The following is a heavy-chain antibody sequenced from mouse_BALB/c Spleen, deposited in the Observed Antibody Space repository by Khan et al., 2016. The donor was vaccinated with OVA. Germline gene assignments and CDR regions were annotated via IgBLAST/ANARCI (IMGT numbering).Heavy chain of an antibody. CDR3: ARELRLGVFAY. D-gene: IGHD1-2*01. Sequence: QVQLKESGPGLVAPSQSLSITCTVSGFSLTGYGVNWVRQPPGKDLEWLGMIWSDGSTDYNSALKSRLSINKDNSKSQVFLKMNSLQTDDTARYFCARELRLGVFAYWGQGTLVTVST. J-gene: IGHJ3*01. V-gene: IGHV2-6-7*01. CDR2: IWSDGST. CDR1: GFSLTGYG.